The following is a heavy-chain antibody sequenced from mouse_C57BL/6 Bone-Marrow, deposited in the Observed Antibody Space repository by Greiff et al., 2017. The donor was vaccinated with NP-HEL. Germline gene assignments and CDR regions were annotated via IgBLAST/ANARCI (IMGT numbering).Heavy chain of an antibody. V-gene: IGHV5-9-1*02. J-gene: IGHJ2*01. Sequence: EVKLVESGEGLVKPGGSLKLSCAASGFTFSSYAMSWVRQTPEKRLEWVAYISSGGDYIYYADTVKGRFTISRDHARNTLYLQMSSLKSEDTAMYYCTRSLGTMIRHYFDYWGQGTTLTVSS. CDR2: ISSGGDYI. CDR3: TRSLGTMIRHYFDY. CDR1: GFTFSSYA. D-gene: IGHD2-4*01.